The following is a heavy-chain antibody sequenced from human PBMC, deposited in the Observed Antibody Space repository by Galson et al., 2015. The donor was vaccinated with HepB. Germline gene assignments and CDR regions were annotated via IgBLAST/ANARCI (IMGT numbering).Heavy chain of an antibody. J-gene: IGHJ4*02. CDR3: ARGLRNGSGSYPFDY. CDR1: GFTFSDYY. D-gene: IGHD3-10*01. Sequence: SLRLSCAASGFTFSDYYMSWIRQAPGKGLEWVSYISSSSSYTNYADSVKGRFTISRDNAKNSLYLQMNSLRAEDTAVYYCARGLRNGSGSYPFDYWGQGTLVTVSS. CDR2: ISSSSSYT. V-gene: IGHV3-11*06.